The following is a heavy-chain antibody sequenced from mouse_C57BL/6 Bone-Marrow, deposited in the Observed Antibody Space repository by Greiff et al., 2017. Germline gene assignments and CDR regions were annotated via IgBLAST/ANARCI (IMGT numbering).Heavy chain of an antibody. CDR2: IYPGGGYT. J-gene: IGHJ4*01. Sequence: QVQLQQSGAELVRPGTSVKMSCKASGYTFTNFWIGWAKQRPGHGLEWIGDIYPGGGYTNYNEKFKGKATLTADKSSSTAYMQFSSLTSEDSAIYYCARCYADYYAMDYWGQGTSGTVSS. CDR3: ARCYADYYAMDY. V-gene: IGHV1-63*01. CDR1: GYTFTNFW. D-gene: IGHD6-5*01.